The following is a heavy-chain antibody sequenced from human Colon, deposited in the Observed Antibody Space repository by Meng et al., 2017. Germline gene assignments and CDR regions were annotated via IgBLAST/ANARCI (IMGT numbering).Heavy chain of an antibody. V-gene: IGHV4-61*01. CDR1: GGSVSSANSF. J-gene: IGHJ5*02. D-gene: IGHD6-19*01. CDR3: ARGGGRGWPNWFDP. CDR2: VYNTGNT. Sequence: SETLSLTCTVPGGSVSSANSFWSWIRQPPGKGLEWVGYVYNTGNTNSNPSLRSRLTMSVDTSKSQFSLRLTSVTAADTAVYYCARGGGRGWPNWFDPWGQGTLVTVSS.